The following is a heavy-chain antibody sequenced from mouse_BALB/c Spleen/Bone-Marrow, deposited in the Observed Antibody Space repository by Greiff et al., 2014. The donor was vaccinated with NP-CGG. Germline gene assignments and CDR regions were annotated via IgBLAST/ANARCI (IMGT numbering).Heavy chain of an antibody. J-gene: IGHJ2*01. CDR3: TRGGNWDDFDY. V-gene: IGHV5-17*02. CDR2: ISSGSSTI. D-gene: IGHD4-1*01. Sequence: DVKLQESGGGLVQPGGFRKLSCAASGFTFSSSGMHWVRQAPEKGLEWVAYISSGSSTIFYADTVKGRFTVSRDNPKNTLFLQMTSLRSEDTAMYYCTRGGNWDDFDYWGQGTILTVSS. CDR1: GFTFSSSG.